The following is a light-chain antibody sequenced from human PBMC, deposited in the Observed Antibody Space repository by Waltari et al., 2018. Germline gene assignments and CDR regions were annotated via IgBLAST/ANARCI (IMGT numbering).Light chain of an antibody. V-gene: IGLV2-14*03. Sequence: QSALTQPASVSGSPGQSITISCTGTSSDVGGYNYVSWYQQHPGKAPQLMIYDVSNRPSGVSKRVAGSKSGNTASLTISGLQAEDEADYYCSSYTSSSTLVFGGGTKLTVL. J-gene: IGLJ2*01. CDR2: DVS. CDR1: SSDVGGYNY. CDR3: SSYTSSSTLV.